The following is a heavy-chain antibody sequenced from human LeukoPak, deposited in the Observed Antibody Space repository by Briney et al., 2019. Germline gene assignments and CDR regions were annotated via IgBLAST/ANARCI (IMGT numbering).Heavy chain of an antibody. Sequence: ASVKVSCKASGYTFTSYYMHWVRQAPGQGLEWMGIINPSGGSTSYAQKFQGRVTMARDTSTSTVYMELSSLRSEDTVVYYCATGITGYSSSWYYYYYGMDVWGQGTTVTVSS. CDR3: ATGITGYSSSWYYYYYGMDV. J-gene: IGHJ6*02. D-gene: IGHD6-13*01. CDR2: INPSGGST. V-gene: IGHV1-46*01. CDR1: GYTFTSYY.